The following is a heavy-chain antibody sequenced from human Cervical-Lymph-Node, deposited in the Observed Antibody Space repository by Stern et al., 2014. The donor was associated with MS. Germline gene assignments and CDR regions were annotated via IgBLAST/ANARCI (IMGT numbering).Heavy chain of an antibody. Sequence: EVQLLESGGGLVTPGGSLRLSCAASGFTFRDYSMNWVRQAPGKGLEWVSSITNSGASMYYGDSVKGRFTISRDNAKNTLYLQMDSLSAEDTATYFCASTLHGGLYNWFDPWGQGTLVTVSS. D-gene: IGHD2-2*01. CDR1: GFTFRDYS. V-gene: IGHV3-21*01. CDR2: ITNSGASM. CDR3: ASTLHGGLYNWFDP. J-gene: IGHJ5*02.